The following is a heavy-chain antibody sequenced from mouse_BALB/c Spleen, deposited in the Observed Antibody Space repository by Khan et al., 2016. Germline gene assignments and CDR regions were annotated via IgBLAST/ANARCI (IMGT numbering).Heavy chain of an antibody. CDR2: IWAGGTT. Sequence: QVQLKQSGPSLVQPSESLSINCIVSGFSLTTYAVHWVRQSPGKGLEWLGVIWAGGTTYYNAAFMSRLSITKDNPKSQAFFKMNSLQSDDTAIHYCAKEDYFDSCGAWLAYWRHGSLITVST. J-gene: IGHJ3*01. CDR1: GFSLTTYA. CDR3: AKEDYFDSCGAWLAY. V-gene: IGHV2-5-1*01. D-gene: IGHD2-4*01.